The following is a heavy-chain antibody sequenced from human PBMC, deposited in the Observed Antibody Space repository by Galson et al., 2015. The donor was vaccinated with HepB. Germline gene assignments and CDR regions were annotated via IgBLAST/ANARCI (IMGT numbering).Heavy chain of an antibody. D-gene: IGHD1-1*01. CDR1: GGTFSSYA. CDR2: IIPIFGTA. J-gene: IGHJ4*02. V-gene: IGHV1-69*13. Sequence: SVKVSCKASGGTFSSYAISWVRQAPGQGLEWMGGIIPIFGTANYAQKFQGRVTITADESTSTAYMELSSLRSEDTAVYYCARDLEPLGFVDYWGQGTLVTVSS. CDR3: ARDLEPLGFVDY.